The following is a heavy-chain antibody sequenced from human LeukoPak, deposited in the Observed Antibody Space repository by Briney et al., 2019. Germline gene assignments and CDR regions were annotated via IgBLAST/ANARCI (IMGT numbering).Heavy chain of an antibody. D-gene: IGHD2/OR15-2a*01. Sequence: GGSLRLSCAASGFTFSSYAMSWVRQAPGKGLEWVSAISGSGGSTYYADSVKGRFTISRDNSKNTLYLQMNSLRAEDTAVYYRAKDFVRFYYGMDVWGQGTTVTVSS. V-gene: IGHV3-23*01. J-gene: IGHJ6*02. CDR2: ISGSGGST. CDR3: AKDFVRFYYGMDV. CDR1: GFTFSSYA.